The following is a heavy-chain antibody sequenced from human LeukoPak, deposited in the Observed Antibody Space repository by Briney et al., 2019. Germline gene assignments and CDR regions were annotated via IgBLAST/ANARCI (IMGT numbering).Heavy chain of an antibody. D-gene: IGHD3-3*01. CDR1: GYIFTSYG. J-gene: IGHJ4*02. V-gene: IGHV1-18*01. CDR2: ISAYNGHT. CDR3: ARVPYDFWSGLLHYFDY. Sequence: GASVKVSCKASGYIFTSYGISWVRQAPGQGLEWLGWISAYNGHTNYAQKLQGRVTMTTDTSTSTAYMELRSLRSDDTAVYYCARVPYDFWSGLLHYFDYWGQGTLVTVSS.